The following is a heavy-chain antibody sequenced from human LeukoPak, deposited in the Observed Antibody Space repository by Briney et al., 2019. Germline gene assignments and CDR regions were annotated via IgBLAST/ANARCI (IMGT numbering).Heavy chain of an antibody. CDR1: IHTLNRYA. CDR3: AKRDSCGLHYFDY. Sequence: GVSVTLLCAASIHTLNRYAMSWAPHARGKGLEWVLGIGSGGSTFYADSVKGRFTISRDNSKNTLYLQMNSLRAEDTAVYYCAKRDSCGLHYFDYWGQGTLVTVSS. D-gene: IGHD3-22*01. V-gene: IGHV3-23*01. J-gene: IGHJ4*02. CDR2: IGSGGST.